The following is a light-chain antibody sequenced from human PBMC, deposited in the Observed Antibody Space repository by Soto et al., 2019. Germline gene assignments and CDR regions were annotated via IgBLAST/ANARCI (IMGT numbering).Light chain of an antibody. CDR1: SSDVGGYNY. CDR2: EVS. CDR3: CSHAGSSTYL. V-gene: IGLV2-8*01. Sequence: QSVLTQPPSASGSPGQSVTISCTGTSSDVGGYNYVSWFQQHPGKAPKLMIYEVSKRPSGVPGRFSGSKSGNTASLTISGLQTDDEADYYCCSHAGSSTYLFGTGTKVTVL. J-gene: IGLJ1*01.